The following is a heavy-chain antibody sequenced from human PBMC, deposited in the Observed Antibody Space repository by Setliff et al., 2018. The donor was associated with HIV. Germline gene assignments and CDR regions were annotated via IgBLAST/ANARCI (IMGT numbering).Heavy chain of an antibody. CDR1: GDSISDGNY. V-gene: IGHV4-38-2*02. D-gene: IGHD6-13*01. Sequence: SETLSLTCTISGDSISDGNYWAWIRQTPGKGLEWIGNIYYSGNFYYNPSLKSRITISVFTSSQQLSLTLTSVTPADTAVYYCARLRAAGTVHYFDPWGQGTQVTVSS. CDR2: IYYSGNF. CDR3: ARLRAAGTVHYFDP. J-gene: IGHJ5*02.